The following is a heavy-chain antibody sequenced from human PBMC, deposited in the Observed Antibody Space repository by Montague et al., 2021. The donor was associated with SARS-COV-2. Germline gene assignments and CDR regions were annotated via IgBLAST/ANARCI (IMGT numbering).Heavy chain of an antibody. CDR3: ARVPLHFEGFDS. D-gene: IGHD3-3*02. CDR2: VNQSGGT. CDR1: GGSLSNNY. V-gene: IGHV4-34*01. J-gene: IGHJ4*02. Sequence: SETLSLTCAVLGGSLSNNYWTWVRQPPGKGLEWIGEVNQSGGTTHYNPSHKGRVKISVDRSSKQMSLNLVSVTAAGTAVYYCARVPLHFEGFDSWGPGILVAVSS.